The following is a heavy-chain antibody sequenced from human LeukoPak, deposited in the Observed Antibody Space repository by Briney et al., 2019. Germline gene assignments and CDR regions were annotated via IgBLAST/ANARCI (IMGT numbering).Heavy chain of an antibody. V-gene: IGHV4-59*01. J-gene: IGHJ5*02. CDR1: GGSISPYY. CDR2: IHYTGST. CDR3: ARGGYYGSGNDFRFDP. Sequence: SETLSLTCTVSGGSISPYYWSWIRQPPGKGLECIGYIHYTGSTNYNPSLKSRVTISVDTSKNQFSLKLSSVTAADTAIYYCARGGYYGSGNDFRFDPWGQGTLVTVSS. D-gene: IGHD3-10*01.